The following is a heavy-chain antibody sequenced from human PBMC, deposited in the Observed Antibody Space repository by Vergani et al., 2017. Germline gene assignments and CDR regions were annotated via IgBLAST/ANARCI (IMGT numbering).Heavy chain of an antibody. CDR3: ASRDYVFDY. CDR1: GGSISSYY. J-gene: IGHJ4*02. Sequence: QVQLQESGPGLVKPSETLSLTCTVSGGSISSYYWSWIRQPPGKGLEWIGEINHSGSTNYNPSLKSRVTISVDTSKNQFSLKLSSVTAADTAVYYCASRDYVFDYWGQGTLVTVSS. V-gene: IGHV4-34*01. D-gene: IGHD4-17*01. CDR2: INHSGST.